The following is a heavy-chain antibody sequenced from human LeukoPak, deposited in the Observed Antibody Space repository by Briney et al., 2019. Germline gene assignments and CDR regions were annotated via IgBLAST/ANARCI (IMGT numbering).Heavy chain of an antibody. D-gene: IGHD3-3*01. J-gene: IGHJ6*02. CDR1: GFTFSSYW. Sequence: PGGSLRLSCAASGFTFSSYWMHWVRQAPGKGLVWVSRINSDGSSTSYADSVKGRFTISRDNAKNTLYLQMNSLRAEDTAVYYCARDGENVLRFLEWYSSLYYYGMDVWGQGTTVTVSS. CDR3: ARDGENVLRFLEWYSSLYYYGMDV. V-gene: IGHV3-74*01. CDR2: INSDGSST.